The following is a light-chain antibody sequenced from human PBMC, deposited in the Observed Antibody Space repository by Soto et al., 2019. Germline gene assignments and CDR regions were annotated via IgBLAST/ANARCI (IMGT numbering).Light chain of an antibody. CDR2: DAS. CDR3: QQYGSSRYT. Sequence: EIVLTQSPGTLSLSPRERATLSCRASQSVSSSYLAWYQQKPGQGPRLLIYDASSRATGIPDRFSGSGSGTDFTLTISSLEPEDFAVYYCQQYGSSRYTFGQGTKLEIK. J-gene: IGKJ2*01. CDR1: QSVSSSY. V-gene: IGKV3-20*01.